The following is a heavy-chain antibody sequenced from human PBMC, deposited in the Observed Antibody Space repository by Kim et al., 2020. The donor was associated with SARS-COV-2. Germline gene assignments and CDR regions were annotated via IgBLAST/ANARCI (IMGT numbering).Heavy chain of an antibody. CDR1: GFTVSSNY. V-gene: IGHV3-53*01. CDR3: ARVYYFGGFGLGGFDY. D-gene: IGHD3-10*01. J-gene: IGHJ4*02. Sequence: GGSLRLSCAASGFTVSSNYMSWVRQAPGKGLEWVSVIYSGGSTYYADSVKGRFTISRDNSKNTLYLQMNSLRAEDTAVYYCARVYYFGGFGLGGFDYWGQGTLVTVSS. CDR2: IYSGGST.